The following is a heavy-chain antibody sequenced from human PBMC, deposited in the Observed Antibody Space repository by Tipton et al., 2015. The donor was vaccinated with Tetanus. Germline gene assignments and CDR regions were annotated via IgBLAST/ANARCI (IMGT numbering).Heavy chain of an antibody. D-gene: IGHD3-10*01. CDR2: IYSSGSA. Sequence: TLSLTCVVSGGPIRGYYWSWIRQPPGKGLEWIGNIYSSGSANYNPPLRSRVTISVAASKDRFSLKMISVTPADTAVYYCAGSQSWFAFDIWGQGTIVTVSS. J-gene: IGHJ3*02. V-gene: IGHV4-59*01. CDR1: GGPIRGYY. CDR3: AGSQSWFAFDI.